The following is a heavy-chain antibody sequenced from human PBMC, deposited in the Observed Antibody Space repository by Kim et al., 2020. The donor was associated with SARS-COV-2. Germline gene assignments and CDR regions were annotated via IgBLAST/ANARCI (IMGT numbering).Heavy chain of an antibody. CDR2: GNT. J-gene: IGHJ4*02. CDR3: ARGGYDILTG. Sequence: GNTNYAQKRQGRVTMTTDTSPSTAYMELRSLRSDDTAVYYCARGGYDILTGWGQGTLVTVSS. V-gene: IGHV1-18*01. D-gene: IGHD3-9*01.